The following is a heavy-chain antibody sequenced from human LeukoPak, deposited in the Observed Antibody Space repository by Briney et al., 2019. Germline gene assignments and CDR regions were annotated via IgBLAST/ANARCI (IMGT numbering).Heavy chain of an antibody. D-gene: IGHD6-19*01. J-gene: IGHJ4*02. Sequence: ASVKVSCKASGYTFNNHYMYWVRQAPGQGLEWMGRINPNSGGTNYAQRFQGRVTMTRDTSISTVYMELSRLTSDDTAVYYCARDRSAVAGTAAYWGQGTLVTVSS. CDR1: GYTFNNHY. CDR3: ARDRSAVAGTAAY. V-gene: IGHV1-2*06. CDR2: INPNSGGT.